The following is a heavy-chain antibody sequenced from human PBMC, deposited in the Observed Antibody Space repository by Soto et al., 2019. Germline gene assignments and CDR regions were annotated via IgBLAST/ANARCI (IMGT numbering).Heavy chain of an antibody. Sequence: SXKVSCKTSGGTXTRHSIAWVRQAPGQGLEWIGAVIPIFGTANYEQKFQGRVTMTADISTSTAYMELRSLRSDDPAVYYCARIIAAAIIPSFDPWGQGTLGTVSS. CDR3: ARIIAAAIIPSFDP. V-gene: IGHV1-69*06. CDR2: VIPIFGTA. CDR1: GGTXTRHS. D-gene: IGHD6-13*01. J-gene: IGHJ5*02.